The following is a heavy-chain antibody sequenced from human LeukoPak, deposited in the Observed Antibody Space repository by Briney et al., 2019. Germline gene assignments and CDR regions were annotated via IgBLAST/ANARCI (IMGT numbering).Heavy chain of an antibody. CDR1: GFTFSSYG. CDR3: AKGKYSYGPPTHDAFDI. D-gene: IGHD5-18*01. V-gene: IGHV3-30*18. J-gene: IGHJ3*02. CDR2: ISYDGSNK. Sequence: GGSLRLSCAASGFTFSSYGMHWVRQAPGKGLEWVAVISYDGSNKYYADSVKGRFTISRDNSKNTLYLQMNSLRAEDTAVYYCAKGKYSYGPPTHDAFDIWGQGTMVTVSS.